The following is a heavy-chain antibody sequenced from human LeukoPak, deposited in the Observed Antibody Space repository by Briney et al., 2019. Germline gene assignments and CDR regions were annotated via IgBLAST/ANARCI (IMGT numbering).Heavy chain of an antibody. V-gene: IGHV4-4*02. Sequence: SGTLSLTCGVSGASITNTNYWTWVRQPPGKGLEWIGEVNLQGSTNYNPSLMGRVAISVDTSENHISLQFTSVTAADTAVYYCAREGGPYRPLDYSGQGTLVTVSS. CDR1: GASITNTNY. CDR3: AREGGPYRPLDY. J-gene: IGHJ4*02. CDR2: VNLQGST.